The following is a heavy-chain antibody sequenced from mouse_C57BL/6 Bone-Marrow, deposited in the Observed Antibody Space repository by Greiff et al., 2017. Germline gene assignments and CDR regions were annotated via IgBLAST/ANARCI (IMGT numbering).Heavy chain of an antibody. J-gene: IGHJ1*03. CDR3: ARIGSSPYWYFDV. CDR1: GFPFSDYG. CDR2: ISSGSSTI. D-gene: IGHD1-1*01. Sequence: EVQVVESGGGLVKPGGSLKLSCAASGFPFSDYGMHWVRQAPEKGLEWVAYISSGSSTIYYADTVKGRFTISRDNAKNTLFLQMTSLRSEDTAMYYCARIGSSPYWYFDVWGTGTTVTVSS. V-gene: IGHV5-17*01.